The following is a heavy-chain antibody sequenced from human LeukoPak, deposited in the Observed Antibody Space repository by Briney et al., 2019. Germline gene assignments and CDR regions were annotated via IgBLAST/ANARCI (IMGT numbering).Heavy chain of an antibody. CDR1: GGSISSYY. Sequence: SETLSLTCTVSGGSISSYYWSWIRQPAGQGLEWIGRIYTSGSTNYNPSLKSRVTMSVDTSKNQFSLKLSSVTAADTAVYYCAREPPVHCSSTSCLEYYFDYWGQGTLVTVSS. CDR2: IYTSGST. CDR3: AREPPVHCSSTSCLEYYFDY. D-gene: IGHD2-2*01. J-gene: IGHJ4*02. V-gene: IGHV4-4*07.